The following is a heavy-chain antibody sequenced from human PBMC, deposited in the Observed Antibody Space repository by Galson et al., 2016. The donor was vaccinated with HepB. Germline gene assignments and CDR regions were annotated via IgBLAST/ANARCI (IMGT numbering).Heavy chain of an antibody. J-gene: IGHJ4*02. Sequence: SLRLSCATSGFTFSSTLMNWGRQAPGKGLEWVSRITSDARSTSYAGSVEGRFIISRDNAKNTLYRQMNSLRVEDTAVYYWASDSTYYSGSGLDFWGQGTPVTVPP. V-gene: IGHV3-74*01. CDR2: ITSDARST. CDR1: GFTFSSTL. CDR3: ASDSTYYSGSGLDF. D-gene: IGHD3-10*01.